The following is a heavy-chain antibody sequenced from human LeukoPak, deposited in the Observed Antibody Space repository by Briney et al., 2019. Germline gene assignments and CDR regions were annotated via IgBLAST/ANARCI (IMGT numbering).Heavy chain of an antibody. J-gene: IGHJ4*02. CDR3: ARVGRAYDFWDYLDY. D-gene: IGHD3-3*01. V-gene: IGHV3-30*04. CDR1: GFTFSNYA. CDR2: LSYDGSQT. Sequence: GRSLRLSCAASGFTFSNYAMHWVRQTPGKGLKWVTILSYDGSQTYYADSVKGRFTISRDNSKNTLFLQMNSLRAEDTAVYYCARVGRAYDFWDYLDYWGQGTPVTVSS.